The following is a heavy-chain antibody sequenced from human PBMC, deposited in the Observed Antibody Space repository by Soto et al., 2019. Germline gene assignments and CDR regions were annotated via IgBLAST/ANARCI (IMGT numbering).Heavy chain of an antibody. V-gene: IGHV3-15*01. D-gene: IGHD2-15*01. CDR3: ARGRCSGGSCYSGTFDI. Sequence: PGGSLRLSCAASGFTFSNAWMSWVRQAPGKGLEWVGRIKSKTDGGTTDYAAPVKGRFTISRDNSKNTLYLQMNSLRAEDTAVCYCARGRCSGGSCYSGTFDIWGQGTMVTVSS. J-gene: IGHJ3*02. CDR1: GFTFSNAW. CDR2: IKSKTDGGTT.